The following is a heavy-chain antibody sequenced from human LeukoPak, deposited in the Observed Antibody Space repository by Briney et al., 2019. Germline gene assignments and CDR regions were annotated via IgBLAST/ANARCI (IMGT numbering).Heavy chain of an antibody. Sequence: KPGGSLRLSCAASGLAFSTACMTWVPQAPGEGLEWVGQIKTNIDGGTTDYAAPVKGRFIISRDDSKNRLFLEMNTLKAEDRAVYYCATGLKAPFGTFDIWGQGTMVTVSS. V-gene: IGHV3-15*01. CDR2: IKTNIDGGTT. J-gene: IGHJ3*02. CDR1: GLAFSTAC. CDR3: ATGLKAPFGTFDI. D-gene: IGHD3-3*01.